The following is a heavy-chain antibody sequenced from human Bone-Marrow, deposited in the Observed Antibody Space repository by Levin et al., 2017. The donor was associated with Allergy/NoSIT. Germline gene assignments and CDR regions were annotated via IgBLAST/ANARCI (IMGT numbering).Heavy chain of an antibody. CDR1: GGSFSGYY. CDR3: ARGPHTYYDILTGYYTAYYFDY. D-gene: IGHD3-9*01. Sequence: PSQTLSLTCAVYGGSFSGYYWSWIRQPPGKGLEWIGEINHSGSTNYNPSLKSRVTISVDTSKNQFSLKLSSVTAADTAVYYCARGPHTYYDILTGYYTAYYFDYWGQGTLVTVSS. V-gene: IGHV4-34*01. CDR2: INHSGST. J-gene: IGHJ4*02.